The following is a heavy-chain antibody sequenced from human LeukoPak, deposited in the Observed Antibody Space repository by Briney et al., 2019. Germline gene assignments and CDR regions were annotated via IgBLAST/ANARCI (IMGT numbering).Heavy chain of an antibody. CDR3: ARTAYYYDSSGYYFDY. V-gene: IGHV3-30*19. D-gene: IGHD3-22*01. CDR1: GFTFSSYG. J-gene: IGHJ4*02. Sequence: PGRSLRLSCAASGFTFSSYGMHWVRQAPGKGLEWVAVIWYDGSNKYYADSVKGRFTISRDNSKNTLYLQMNSLRAEDTAVYYCARTAYYYDSSGYYFDYWGQGTLVTVSS. CDR2: IWYDGSNK.